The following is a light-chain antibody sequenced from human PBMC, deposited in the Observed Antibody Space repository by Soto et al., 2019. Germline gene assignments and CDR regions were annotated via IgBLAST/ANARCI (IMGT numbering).Light chain of an antibody. CDR2: GAS. Sequence: IVLTQSPGTLSLSPGEGATLSCRASQSVRNKYLAWYQQSPGQPPRLLIYGASYRATGIPDRFSGSGSGTDFTLTISRLEPEDVAMYYCQHYASTPPTFGQGTKL. V-gene: IGKV3-20*01. CDR1: QSVRNKY. CDR3: QHYASTPPT. J-gene: IGKJ2*01.